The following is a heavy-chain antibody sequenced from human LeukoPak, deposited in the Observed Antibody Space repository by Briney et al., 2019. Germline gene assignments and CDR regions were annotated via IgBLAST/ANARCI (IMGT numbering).Heavy chain of an antibody. CDR1: GFTFSTYD. J-gene: IGHJ3*02. CDR2: IDTAGNT. Sequence: GGSLRLSCAASGFTFSTYDMHWVRQATGKGLVWVSAIDTAGNTFYPGSVKGRFTISRENAKDSLYLQMNNVRAGDTAVYFCARTSKVTSVMDIWGQGTMVTVSS. CDR3: ARTSKVTSVMDI. V-gene: IGHV3-13*04. D-gene: IGHD3-16*01.